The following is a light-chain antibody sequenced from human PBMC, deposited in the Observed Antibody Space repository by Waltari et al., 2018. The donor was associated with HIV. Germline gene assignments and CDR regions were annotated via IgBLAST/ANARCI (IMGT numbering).Light chain of an antibody. Sequence: DIQMTQSPSSLSASVGDRVTITCRANQNIDTYLNWYQQKPGKAPKLLIYGSSSMQSGVPSRFRGSGSGTDFTLTIRSLQPEDFATYYCQQSYSTPATFGQGTKVEIK. CDR1: QNIDTY. J-gene: IGKJ1*01. CDR3: QQSYSTPAT. CDR2: GSS. V-gene: IGKV1-39*01.